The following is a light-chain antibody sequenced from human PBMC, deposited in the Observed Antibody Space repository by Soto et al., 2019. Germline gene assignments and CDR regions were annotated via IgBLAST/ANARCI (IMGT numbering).Light chain of an antibody. CDR2: GAS. Sequence: EIVLTQSPGTLSLTPGERATLSCMASQSVSSSYLAWYQQKPGQAPRLLIYGASSRATGIPDRFSGSRSGTDFTLTISRLEPEDFAVYYCQQYGSSLLFTFGPGTKVDIK. V-gene: IGKV3-20*01. CDR3: QQYGSSLLFT. CDR1: QSVSSSY. J-gene: IGKJ3*01.